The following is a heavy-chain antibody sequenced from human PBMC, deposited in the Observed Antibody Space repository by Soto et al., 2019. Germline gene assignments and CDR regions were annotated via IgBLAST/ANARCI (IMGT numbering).Heavy chain of an antibody. J-gene: IGHJ5*02. CDR2: IYYSGST. D-gene: IGHD6-13*01. Sequence: PSETLSLTCTVSGGSISSGGYYWIWIRHHPGKGLEWIGYIYYSGSTYYNPSLKSRVTISVDTSKNQFSLKLSSVTAADTAVYYCARDRKAAAHPGTNWFDPWGQGTLVTVSS. V-gene: IGHV4-31*03. CDR3: ARDRKAAAHPGTNWFDP. CDR1: GGSISSGGYY.